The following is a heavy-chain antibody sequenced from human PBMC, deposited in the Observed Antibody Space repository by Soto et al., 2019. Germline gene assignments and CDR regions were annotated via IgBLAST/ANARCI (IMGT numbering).Heavy chain of an antibody. J-gene: IGHJ3*02. D-gene: IGHD3-22*01. Sequence: PGGSLRLSCAASGFTFSSYAMHWVRQAPGKGLEWVAVISYDGSNKYYADSVKGRFTISRDNSKNTLYLQMNSLRAEDTAVYYCAREHYDSSGYYRVSAFDIWGQGTMVTVSS. V-gene: IGHV3-30-3*01. CDR3: AREHYDSSGYYRVSAFDI. CDR1: GFTFSSYA. CDR2: ISYDGSNK.